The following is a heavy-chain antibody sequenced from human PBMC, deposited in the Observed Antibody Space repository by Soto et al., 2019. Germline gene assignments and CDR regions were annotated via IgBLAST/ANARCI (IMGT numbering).Heavy chain of an antibody. CDR2: INHSGST. CDR3: ASGRLIAAAEGYYYYGMDV. CDR1: GPSFTGYY. V-gene: IGHV4-34*01. J-gene: IGHJ6*02. D-gene: IGHD6-13*01. Sequence: SDTLSLTCAVYGPSFTGYYWCWISQPSGRGLAWIGEINHSGSTNYNPSLKSRVTISVDTSKNQFSLKLSSVTAADTAVYYCASGRLIAAAEGYYYYGMDVWGQGTTVT.